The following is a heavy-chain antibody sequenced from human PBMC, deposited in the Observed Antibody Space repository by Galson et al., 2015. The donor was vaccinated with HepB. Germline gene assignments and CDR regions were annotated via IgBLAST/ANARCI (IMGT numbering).Heavy chain of an antibody. Sequence: QSGAEVKKPGESLSVSCKGSGYDFSSIWIGWVRQMPGKGLEWMGIIYPGDADTRYSPSFQGQVTISADKSISTAYLQWSSLKASDTAMYYCARHVAGKLVRRLDYWGQGTLVTVSS. CDR2: IYPGDADT. CDR3: ARHVAGKLVRRLDY. D-gene: IGHD1-1*01. CDR1: GYDFSSIW. J-gene: IGHJ4*02. V-gene: IGHV5-51*01.